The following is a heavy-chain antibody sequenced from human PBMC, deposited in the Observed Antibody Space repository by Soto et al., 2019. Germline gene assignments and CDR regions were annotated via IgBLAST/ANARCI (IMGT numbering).Heavy chain of an antibody. CDR1: GGSFSGYY. CDR2: INHSGST. D-gene: IGHD2-2*01. J-gene: IGHJ4*02. Sequence: QVQLQQWGAGLLKPSETLSLTCAVYGGSFSGYYWSWIRQPPGKGLEWIGEINHSGSTNYNPSLKSRVTISLDTYKNQLSLKLSTVTVADMAVYDCAGSRIVVVPAAQPRPYYFDCWGQGTLVTVSS. V-gene: IGHV4-34*01. CDR3: AGSRIVVVPAAQPRPYYFDC.